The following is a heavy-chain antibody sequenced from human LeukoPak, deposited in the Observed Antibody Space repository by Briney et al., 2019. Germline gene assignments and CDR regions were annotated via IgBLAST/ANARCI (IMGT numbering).Heavy chain of an antibody. CDR3: ARERYSYGQRSFDY. CDR1: GYTFTGYY. D-gene: IGHD5-18*01. Sequence: SVKVSCKASGYTFTGYYMHWVRQAPGQGLEWMGWINPNSGGTNYAQKFQGRVTMTRDTSISTAYMELSRLRSDDTAVYYCARERYSYGQRSFDYWDQGTLVTVSS. V-gene: IGHV1-2*02. J-gene: IGHJ4*02. CDR2: INPNSGGT.